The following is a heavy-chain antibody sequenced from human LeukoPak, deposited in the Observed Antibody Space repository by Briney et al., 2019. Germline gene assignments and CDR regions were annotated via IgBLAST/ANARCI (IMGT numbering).Heavy chain of an antibody. J-gene: IGHJ4*02. CDR3: ARYCSGGSYYYGFDY. V-gene: IGHV1-69*13. CDR2: IIPIFGTA. CDR1: GGTFSSYA. D-gene: IGHD2-15*01. Sequence: ASVKASCKASGGTFSSYAISWVRQAPGQGLEWMGGIIPIFGTANYAQKFQGRVTITADESTSTAYMELSSLRSEDTAVYYCARYCSGGSYYYGFDYWGQGTLVTVSS.